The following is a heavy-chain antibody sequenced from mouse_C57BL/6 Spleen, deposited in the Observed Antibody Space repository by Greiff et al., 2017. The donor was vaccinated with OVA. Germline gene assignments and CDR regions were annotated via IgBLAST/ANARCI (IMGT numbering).Heavy chain of an antibody. D-gene: IGHD2-1*01. CDR2: ISSGGSYT. Sequence: EVHLVESGGDLVKPGGSLKLSCAASGFTFSSYGMSWVRQTPDKRLEWVATISSGGSYTYYPDSVKGRFTISRDNAKNTLYLQMSSLKSEDTAMYYCARQGNGNYSWFAYWGQGTLVTVSA. J-gene: IGHJ3*01. CDR3: ARQGNGNYSWFAY. V-gene: IGHV5-6*01. CDR1: GFTFSSYG.